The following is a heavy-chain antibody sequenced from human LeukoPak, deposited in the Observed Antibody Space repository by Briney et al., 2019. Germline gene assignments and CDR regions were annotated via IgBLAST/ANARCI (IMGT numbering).Heavy chain of an antibody. CDR3: ATGPGGKDDY. D-gene: IGHD3-16*01. Sequence: GASVKVSCKASGGTFSSYAISWVRQAPGKGLEWMGGFDPEDGETIYAQKFQGRVTMTEDTSTDTAYMELSSLRSEDTAVYYCATGPGGKDDYWGQGTLVTVSS. CDR1: GGTFSSYA. CDR2: FDPEDGET. J-gene: IGHJ4*02. V-gene: IGHV1-24*01.